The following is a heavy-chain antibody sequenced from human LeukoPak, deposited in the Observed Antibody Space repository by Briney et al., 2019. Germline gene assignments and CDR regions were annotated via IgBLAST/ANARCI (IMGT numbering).Heavy chain of an antibody. V-gene: IGHV3-53*01. J-gene: IGHJ6*03. CDR2: IYSGGNR. CDR3: ARVPGVWGSGSYLSSYYYYYMDV. CDR1: GFTVSSNH. Sequence: AGSLRLSCAASGFTVSSNHMNWVRQAPGKGLGWVSVIYSGGNRYYADSVKGRFIISRDNSKNTLYLQMNSLRAEDTAVYYCARVPGVWGSGSYLSSYYYYYMDVWGKGTTFTVSS. D-gene: IGHD3-10*01.